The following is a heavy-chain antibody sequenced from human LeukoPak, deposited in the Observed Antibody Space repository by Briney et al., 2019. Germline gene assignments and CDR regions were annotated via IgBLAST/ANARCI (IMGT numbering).Heavy chain of an antibody. Sequence: GGSLRLSCAASGFTVSSNYMSWVRQAPGKGLEWVSVIYSGGSTYYADSVKGRFTISRDNSKNTLYLQMNNLRAEDTAVYYCARVGSYYDMDVWGQGTTVTVSS. V-gene: IGHV3-53*01. CDR2: IYSGGST. CDR1: GFTVSSNY. J-gene: IGHJ6*02. CDR3: ARVGSYYDMDV. D-gene: IGHD3-10*01.